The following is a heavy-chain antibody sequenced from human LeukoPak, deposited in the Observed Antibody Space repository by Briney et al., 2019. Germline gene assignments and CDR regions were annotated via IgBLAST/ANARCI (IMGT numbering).Heavy chain of an antibody. CDR2: ICGSGGCT. CDR1: GFTFSNYA. D-gene: IGHD2-2*02. J-gene: IGHJ4*02. Sequence: GGSLRLSCAASGFTFSNYAMTWVRQAPGEGLEWVSAICGSGGCTYYADSVKGRFTISRDNSNNTVYLQMNSLRAEDTAVYYCAKSPASIRGFDYWGQGALVTVSS. CDR3: AKSPASIRGFDY. V-gene: IGHV3-23*01.